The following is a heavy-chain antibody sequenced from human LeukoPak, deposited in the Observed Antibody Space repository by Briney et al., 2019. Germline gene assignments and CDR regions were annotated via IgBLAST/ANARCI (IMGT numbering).Heavy chain of an antibody. Sequence: PSETLSLTCTVSGGSISSYYWSWIRQPPGKGLEWIAYISDIGSINYNPSLKSRVTISLDTSKNQFSLKLSSVTAADTAAYYCARDGGGRAYYYGMDVWGQGTTVTVSS. D-gene: IGHD2-15*01. V-gene: IGHV4-59*12. J-gene: IGHJ6*02. CDR2: ISDIGSI. CDR1: GGSISSYY. CDR3: ARDGGGRAYYYGMDV.